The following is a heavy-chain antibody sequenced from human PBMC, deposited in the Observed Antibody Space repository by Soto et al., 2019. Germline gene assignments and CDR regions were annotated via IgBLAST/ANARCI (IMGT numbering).Heavy chain of an antibody. J-gene: IGHJ4*02. D-gene: IGHD2-15*01. CDR1: GGSFCGYY. CDR2: INHSGST. Sequence: SETLSLTCAVYGGSFCGYYWSWIRQPPGKGLEWIGEINHSGSTNYNPSLKSRVTISVDTSKNQFSLKLSSVTAADTAVYYCARVLRYCSGGSCYAPFDYWGQGTLVTVSS. V-gene: IGHV4-34*01. CDR3: ARVLRYCSGGSCYAPFDY.